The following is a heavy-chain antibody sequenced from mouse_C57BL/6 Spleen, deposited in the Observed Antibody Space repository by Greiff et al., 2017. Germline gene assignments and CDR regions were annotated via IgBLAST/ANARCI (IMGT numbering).Heavy chain of an antibody. D-gene: IGHD2-4*01. CDR2: IRSKSNNYAT. J-gene: IGHJ1*03. V-gene: IGHV10-1*01. CDR3: VRYYDYDDVPYWYFDV. Sequence: EVPLVESGGGLVQPKGSLKLSCAASGFSFNTYAMNWVRQAPGKGLEWVARIRSKSNNYATYYADSVKDRFTISRDDSESMLYLQMNNLKTEDTAMYYCVRYYDYDDVPYWYFDVWGTGTTVTVSS. CDR1: GFSFNTYA.